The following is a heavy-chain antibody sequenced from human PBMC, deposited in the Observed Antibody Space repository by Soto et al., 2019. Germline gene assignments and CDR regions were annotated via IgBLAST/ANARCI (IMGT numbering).Heavy chain of an antibody. D-gene: IGHD1-1*01. Sequence: QLQLQESGPGLVKPSETLSLTCTVSGGSISSSSYYWVWLRQPPGKGLEWIAFIYYTGNAYYNPYLKSRVTISVDTSNNQFSLKLSSVTASDTAVFYSARRSLDGVHYFDSWGQGTLVTVSS. CDR1: GGSISSSSYY. CDR3: ARRSLDGVHYFDS. CDR2: IYYTGNA. V-gene: IGHV4-39*01. J-gene: IGHJ4*02.